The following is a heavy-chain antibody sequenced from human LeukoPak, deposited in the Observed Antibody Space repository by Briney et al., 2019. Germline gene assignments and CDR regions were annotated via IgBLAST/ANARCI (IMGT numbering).Heavy chain of an antibody. CDR2: IYYTGST. V-gene: IGHV4-39*01. CDR3: SRRAPMATYY. CDR1: GDSICSSNYY. Sequence: SETLSLTCTVSGDSICSSNYYWGWIRQPPGKGLEWIGSIYYTGSTYYNPSLKSRVTISVDTSKNQFSLKLSSVTAADTAVYYCSRRAPMATYYWGQGTLDTVSS. J-gene: IGHJ4*02. D-gene: IGHD3-10*01.